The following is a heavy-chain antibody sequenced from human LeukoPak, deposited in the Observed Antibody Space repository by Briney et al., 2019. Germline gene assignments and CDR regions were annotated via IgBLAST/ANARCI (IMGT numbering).Heavy chain of an antibody. V-gene: IGHV3-30*18. CDR1: GFTFSSYG. D-gene: IGHD2-21*02. CDR2: ISHDGSNK. CDR3: AKVGSRGDQRDY. J-gene: IGHJ4*02. Sequence: GGSLRLSCAASGFTFSSYGMHWVRQAPGKGLEWVAVISHDGSNKYYADSVKGRFTISRDNSKNTLYLQMNSLRAEDTAVYYCAKVGSRGDQRDYWGQGTLVTVSS.